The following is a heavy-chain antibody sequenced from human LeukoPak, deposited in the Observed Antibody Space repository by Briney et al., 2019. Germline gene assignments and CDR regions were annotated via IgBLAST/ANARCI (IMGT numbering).Heavy chain of an antibody. Sequence: SETLSLTCTVSGGSIRNYYWSSIPQPPGKGLEWIGSIYYSGSTYYNPSLKSRVTISVDTSKNQFSLKLSSVTAADTAVYYCASLNPPWVSGFDYWGQGTLVTVSS. D-gene: IGHD3-16*01. J-gene: IGHJ4*02. CDR1: GGSIRNYY. CDR2: IYYSGST. V-gene: IGHV4-59*05. CDR3: ASLNPPWVSGFDY.